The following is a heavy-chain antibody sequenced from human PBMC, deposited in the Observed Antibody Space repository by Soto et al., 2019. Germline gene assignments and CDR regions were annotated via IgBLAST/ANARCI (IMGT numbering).Heavy chain of an antibody. D-gene: IGHD2-15*01. J-gene: IGHJ6*02. Sequence: ASVKVSCKASGYTFTSYGISWVRQAPGQGLEWMGWISAYNGNTNYAQKLQGRVTMTTDTSTSTAYMELRSLRSDDTAVYYCAIYCSGGSCYSAPFYYYGMDVWGQGITVTVSS. CDR1: GYTFTSYG. CDR2: ISAYNGNT. V-gene: IGHV1-18*01. CDR3: AIYCSGGSCYSAPFYYYGMDV.